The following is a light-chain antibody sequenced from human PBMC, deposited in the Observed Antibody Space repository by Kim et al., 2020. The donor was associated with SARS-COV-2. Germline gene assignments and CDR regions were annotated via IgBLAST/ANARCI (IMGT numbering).Light chain of an antibody. CDR3: NSRDSSGDHLRV. CDR2: GKN. CDR1: SLRSYY. Sequence: LGQTVRNTGQGASLRSYYANWYQQKPGQAPVLVIYGKNNRPSGIPDRFSGSSSGNTASLTITGAQAEDEADYYCNSRDSSGDHLRVFGGGTQLTVL. J-gene: IGLJ3*02. V-gene: IGLV3-19*01.